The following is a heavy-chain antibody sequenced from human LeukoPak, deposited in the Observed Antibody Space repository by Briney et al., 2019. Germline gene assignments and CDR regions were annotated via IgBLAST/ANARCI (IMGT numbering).Heavy chain of an antibody. Sequence: PGGSLRLSCAASGFTFSSYTMSWVRQAPGKGLEWVSTVSGSGGTTYYADSVKGRFTISRDNSKNTLDLQMNSLRAEDTALYYCARFGAGGSGRYYDFWGQGTLVTVSS. CDR3: ARFGAGGSGRYYDF. J-gene: IGHJ4*02. D-gene: IGHD3-10*01. CDR2: VSGSGGTT. V-gene: IGHV3-23*01. CDR1: GFTFSSYT.